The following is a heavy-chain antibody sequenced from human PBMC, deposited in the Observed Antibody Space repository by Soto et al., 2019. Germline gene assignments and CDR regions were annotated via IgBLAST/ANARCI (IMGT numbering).Heavy chain of an antibody. CDR1: GIPVSSNY. CDR3: ARDGPYYYASRMDV. V-gene: IGHV3-53*04. CDR2: LHSGGDT. J-gene: IGHJ6*02. D-gene: IGHD3-10*01. Sequence: EVQLVESGGGWVQPGGSLRLSCAASGIPVSSNYMTWVRQAPGKGLEWVSVLHSGGDTYYANSVKGRFSISRHDSTNTLFLQMNSLTPEDTAVYYCARDGPYYYASRMDVWGQRTTVTVSS.